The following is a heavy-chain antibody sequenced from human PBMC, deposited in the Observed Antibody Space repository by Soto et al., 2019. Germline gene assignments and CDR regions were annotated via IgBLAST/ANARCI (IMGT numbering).Heavy chain of an antibody. D-gene: IGHD4-4*01. CDR1: GFTFSSSA. J-gene: IGHJ5*02. CDR3: ARLPSSSVTTGENWFDP. V-gene: IGHV3-30-3*01. CDR2: ISYDGSNK. Sequence: GGSLRLSCAASGFTFSSSAMHWVRQAPGKGLEWVAVISYDGSNKYYADSVKGQFTISRDNSKNTLYLQMNSLRAEDTAVYYCARLPSSSVTTGENWFDPWGQGTLVTGSS.